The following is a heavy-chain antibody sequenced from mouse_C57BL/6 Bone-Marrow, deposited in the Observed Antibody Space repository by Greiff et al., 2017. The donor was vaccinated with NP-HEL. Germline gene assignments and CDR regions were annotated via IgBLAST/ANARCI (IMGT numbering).Heavy chain of an antibody. D-gene: IGHD1-1*01. CDR3: ARSYSYWYFNV. CDR1: GYAFSSSW. Sequence: VQLQQSGPELVKPGASVKISCKASGYAFSSSWMNWVKQRPGKGLEWIGRIYPGDGDTNYNGKFKGKATLTADKSSSTAYMQLCSLTSEDSAVYFCARSYSYWYFNVGGTETTDTVSS. V-gene: IGHV1-82*01. CDR2: IYPGDGDT. J-gene: IGHJ1*03.